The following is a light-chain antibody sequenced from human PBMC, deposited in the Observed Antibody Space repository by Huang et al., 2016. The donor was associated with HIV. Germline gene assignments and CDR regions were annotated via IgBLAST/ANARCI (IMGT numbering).Light chain of an antibody. CDR1: QSISSW. V-gene: IGKV1-5*03. CDR3: QQYNSYSVT. J-gene: IGKJ1*01. CDR2: KAS. Sequence: DIQMTQSPSTLSASVGDRVTITCRASQSISSWLAWYQQKPGKAPKLLIYKASSLESGVPSRFSGSGSGTEVTLTISSLQHDDFATYYCQQYNSYSVTFGQGTKVEIK.